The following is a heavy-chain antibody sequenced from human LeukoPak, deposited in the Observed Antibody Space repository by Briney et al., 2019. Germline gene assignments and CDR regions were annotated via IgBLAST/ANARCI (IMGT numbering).Heavy chain of an antibody. D-gene: IGHD3-22*01. V-gene: IGHV3-7*01. CDR3: ARAWGLYYYDSSGPYYFDY. J-gene: IGHJ4*02. Sequence: PGGSLRLSCAASGFTFSSYWMSWVRQAPGKGLEWVANIKQDGSEKCYVDSVKGRFTISRDNAKNSLYLQMNSLRAEDTAVYYCARAWGLYYYDSSGPYYFDYWGQGTLVTVSS. CDR1: GFTFSSYW. CDR2: IKQDGSEK.